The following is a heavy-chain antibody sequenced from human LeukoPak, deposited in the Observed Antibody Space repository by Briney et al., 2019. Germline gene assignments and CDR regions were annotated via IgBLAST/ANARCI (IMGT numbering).Heavy chain of an antibody. Sequence: GGSLRLSCAAAGFTFSSYAMSWVRQAPGKGLEWVSAISGSGGSTYYADSVKGRFTISRDNSKNTLYLQMNSLKTEDTAVYYCTTEKTPGELILEFDNWGLGSLVTVSS. CDR3: TTEKTPGELILEFDN. V-gene: IGHV3-23*01. D-gene: IGHD7-27*01. CDR1: GFTFSSYA. J-gene: IGHJ4*01. CDR2: ISGSGGST.